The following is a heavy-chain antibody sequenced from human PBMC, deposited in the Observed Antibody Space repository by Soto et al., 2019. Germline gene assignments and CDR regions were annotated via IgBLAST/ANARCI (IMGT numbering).Heavy chain of an antibody. CDR2: FDPEDGET. CDR3: AKDITGVPLSPSYGLDV. D-gene: IGHD3-10*01. V-gene: IGHV1-24*01. Sequence: ASVKVSCKVSGYTLTELSMHWVRQAPGKGLEWMGGFDPEDGETIYAQKSQGRVTMTEDTSTDTAYMELSSLRSEDTAVYYCAKDITGVPLSPSYGLDVWGQGTTVTVSS. CDR1: GYTLTELS. J-gene: IGHJ6*02.